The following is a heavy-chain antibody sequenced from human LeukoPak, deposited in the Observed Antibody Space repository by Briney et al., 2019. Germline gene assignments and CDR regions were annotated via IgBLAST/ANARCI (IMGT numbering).Heavy chain of an antibody. CDR1: GGSFSGYY. D-gene: IGHD2-2*01. CDR2: INHSGST. J-gene: IGHJ6*02. CDR3: ARGRDCSSTSCYWYYYGMDV. Sequence: SETLSLTCAVYGGSFSGYYWSWIRQPPGKGLEWIGEINHSGSTNYNPSLKSRVTISVDTSKNQSSLKLSSVTAADTAVYYCARGRDCSSTSCYWYYYGMDVWGQGTTVTVSS. V-gene: IGHV4-34*01.